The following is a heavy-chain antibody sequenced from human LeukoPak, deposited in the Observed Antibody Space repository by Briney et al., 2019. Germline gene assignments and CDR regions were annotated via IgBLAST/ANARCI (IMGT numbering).Heavy chain of an antibody. D-gene: IGHD6-13*01. J-gene: IGHJ6*04. CDR2: IFYTGST. V-gene: IGHV4-31*03. CDR1: GNSISRGDYY. CDR3: ARVSPGGAATGKYYYYGVDV. Sequence: SETLSLTCTVSGNSISRGDYYWSWIRQHPGKGLEGIAYIFYTGSTHYNPSLKSRVSISVDTSKNQFSMRLSSVTAADTAVYYCARVSPGGAATGKYYYYGVDVWGKGTTVTVSS.